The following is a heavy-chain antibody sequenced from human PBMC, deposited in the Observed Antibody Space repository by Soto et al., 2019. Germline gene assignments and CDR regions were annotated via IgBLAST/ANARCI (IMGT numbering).Heavy chain of an antibody. CDR1: GYTFPSDL. CDR2: ISAYNGNT. CDR3: ARWAPPNDY. J-gene: IGHJ4*02. Sequence: SVKVSCKASGYTFPSDLVGWLRQAPGQGLEWMGWISAYNGNTNYAQKLQGRVTMTTDTSTSTAYMELRSLRSDDTAVYYCARWAPPNDYWAQGTLVTGSS. V-gene: IGHV1-18*01.